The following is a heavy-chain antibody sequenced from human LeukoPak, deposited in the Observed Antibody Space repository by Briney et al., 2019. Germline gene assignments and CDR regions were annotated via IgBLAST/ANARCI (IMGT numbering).Heavy chain of an antibody. V-gene: IGHV1-18*03. CDR3: ARDPSNTSGWKTWFDT. CDR2: ISCYNGDT. Sequence: GASVKVSCKTSGYTFNKYGICWVRQASGQGLGWMGWISCYNGDTNYAQKLQGRVTLSTDTPTATVYMELRSLRSDDMAVYYCARDPSNTSGWKTWFDTWGQGTPVTVSS. D-gene: IGHD2/OR15-2a*01. J-gene: IGHJ5*02. CDR1: GYTFNKYG.